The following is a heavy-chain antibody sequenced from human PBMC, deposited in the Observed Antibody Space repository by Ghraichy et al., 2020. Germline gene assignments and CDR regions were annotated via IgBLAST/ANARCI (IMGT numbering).Heavy chain of an antibody. CDR1: GGSISSGGYY. CDR2: IYYSGST. CDR3: AREGPVGDYSQMALDY. Sequence: SETLSLTCTVSGGSISSGGYYWSWIRQHPGKGLEWFGYIYYSGSTYYNPSLKSRVTISVDTSKNQFSLKLSSVTAADTAVYYCAREGPVGDYSQMALDYWGQGTLVTVSS. V-gene: IGHV4-31*03. J-gene: IGHJ4*02. D-gene: IGHD4-17*01.